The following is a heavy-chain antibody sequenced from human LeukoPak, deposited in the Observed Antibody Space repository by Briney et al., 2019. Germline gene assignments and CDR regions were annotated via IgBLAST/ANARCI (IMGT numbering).Heavy chain of an antibody. D-gene: IGHD3-22*01. J-gene: IGHJ4*02. Sequence: GGSLRLSCAASGFPFSRYWLSWVRQAPGKGLEWVANIKQDGSEKYYVDSVKGRFTISRDNAKNSLYLQMNSLRAEDTAVYYCARDFIVSYYDSSGFGYWGQGTLVTVPS. CDR3: ARDFIVSYYDSSGFGY. CDR1: GFPFSRYW. V-gene: IGHV3-7*05. CDR2: IKQDGSEK.